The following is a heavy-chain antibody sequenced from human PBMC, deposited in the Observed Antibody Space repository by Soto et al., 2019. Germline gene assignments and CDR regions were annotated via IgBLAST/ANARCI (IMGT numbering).Heavy chain of an antibody. CDR1: GFTFSSYA. D-gene: IGHD3-3*01. CDR3: ARESEPTKYYDFWSGPNYYYGMDV. J-gene: IGHJ6*02. V-gene: IGHV3-30-3*01. CDR2: ISYDGSNK. Sequence: GGSLRLSCAASGFTFSSYAMHWVRQAPGKGLEWVAVISYDGSNKYYADSVKGRFTISRDNSKNTLYLQMNSLRAEDTAVYYCARESEPTKYYDFWSGPNYYYGMDVWGQGTTVTGSS.